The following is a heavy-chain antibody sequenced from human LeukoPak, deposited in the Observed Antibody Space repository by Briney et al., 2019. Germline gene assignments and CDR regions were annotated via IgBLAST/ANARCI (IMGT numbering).Heavy chain of an antibody. CDR3: ARTNIYEHFDY. CDR2: LYPGDSDT. CDR1: GYSFTSYW. J-gene: IGHJ4*02. Sequence: GESLQISCQGSGYSFTSYWIGWVRQLPGKGLEWMGILYPGDSDTRYSPSFQGQVTISADKSISTAYLQWSSLKASDTAMYYCARTNIYEHFDYWGQGTLVTVSS. D-gene: IGHD2/OR15-2a*01. V-gene: IGHV5-51*01.